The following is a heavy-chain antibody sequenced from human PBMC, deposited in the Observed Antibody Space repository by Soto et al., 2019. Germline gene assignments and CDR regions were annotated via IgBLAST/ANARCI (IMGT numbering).Heavy chain of an antibody. CDR3: AKRAYYYDSSGYPPPH. V-gene: IGHV3-23*01. J-gene: IGHJ4*02. D-gene: IGHD3-22*01. CDR1: GFTFSSYA. CDR2: ISGSGGST. Sequence: GGSLRLSCAASGFTFSSYAMSWVRQAPGKGQEWVSAISGSGGSTYYADSVKGRFTISRDNSKNTLYLQMNSLRAEDTAVYYCAKRAYYYDSSGYPPPHWGQGTLVTVSS.